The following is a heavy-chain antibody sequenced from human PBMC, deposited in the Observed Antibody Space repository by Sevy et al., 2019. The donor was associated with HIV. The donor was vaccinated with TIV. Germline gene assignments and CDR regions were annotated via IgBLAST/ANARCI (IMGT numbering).Heavy chain of an antibody. CDR3: ARGRFGGEVDY. CDR1: GFTFSSYW. Sequence: GGSLRLSCAASGFTFSSYWMHWVRQAPGKGLVWVSRINSDGSSTSYADSVKGRFTISRDNAKNTLYLQMNSLRAEDTAVYYCARGRFGGEVDYWGQGTLVTVSS. J-gene: IGHJ4*02. D-gene: IGHD3-16*01. V-gene: IGHV3-74*01. CDR2: INSDGSST.